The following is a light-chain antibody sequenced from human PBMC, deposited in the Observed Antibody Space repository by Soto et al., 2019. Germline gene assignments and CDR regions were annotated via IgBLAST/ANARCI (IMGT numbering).Light chain of an antibody. CDR1: QGIGVY. V-gene: IGKV1-27*01. CDR3: QKYNSAPLT. J-gene: IGKJ4*01. Sequence: DIQMTQSPASVSASLGDRVTITCRASQGIGVYLAWFQQKPGNVPKLLIYAASTLQSGVPSRFSGSGSGTDFTLTISSLQPEDVATYYCQKYNSAPLTFGGGTKVDIK. CDR2: AAS.